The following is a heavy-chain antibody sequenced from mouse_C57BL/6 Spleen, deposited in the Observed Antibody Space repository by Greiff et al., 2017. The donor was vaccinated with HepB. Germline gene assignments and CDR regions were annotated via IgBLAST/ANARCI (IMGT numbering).Heavy chain of an antibody. CDR1: GFTFSDYG. CDR2: ISSGSSTI. J-gene: IGHJ3*01. V-gene: IGHV5-17*01. D-gene: IGHD4-1*01. CDR3: ARSNWDGWFAY. Sequence: EAQLVESGGGLVKPGGSLKLSCAASGFTFSDYGMHWVRQAPEKGLEWVAYISSGSSTIYYADTVKGRVTISRDNAKNTLFLQMTSLRSEDTAMYYCARSNWDGWFAYWGQGTLFSVCA.